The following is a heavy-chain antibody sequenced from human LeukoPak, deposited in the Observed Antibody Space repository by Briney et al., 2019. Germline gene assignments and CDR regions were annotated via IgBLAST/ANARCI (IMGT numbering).Heavy chain of an antibody. V-gene: IGHV1-2*02. CDR2: IDPNSGGT. Sequence: ASVKVSCKASGYTFADYYLHWVRQAPGQGLEWMGCIDPNSGGTNYAQRFQGRVTMTRDTSISTAYMELSRLRSDDTAVYYCARGYYDSSGRKHAFENWGQGTMVTVSS. CDR1: GYTFADYY. CDR3: ARGYYDSSGRKHAFEN. J-gene: IGHJ3*02. D-gene: IGHD3-22*01.